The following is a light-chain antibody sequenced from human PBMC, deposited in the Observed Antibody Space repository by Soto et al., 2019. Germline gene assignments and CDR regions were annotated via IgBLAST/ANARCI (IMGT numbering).Light chain of an antibody. CDR2: DTS. V-gene: IGLV7-46*01. Sequence: QAVVTQEPSLTVSPGGTVTLTCGSSTGAVTSGHYPYWFQQKPGQAPKTLIYDTSTKHSWTPARFSGSLRGGKAALTLSGAQPEDEAEYYCLLSYSATRHVVFGGGTKVTVL. CDR3: LLSYSATRHVV. J-gene: IGLJ2*01. CDR1: TGAVTSGHY.